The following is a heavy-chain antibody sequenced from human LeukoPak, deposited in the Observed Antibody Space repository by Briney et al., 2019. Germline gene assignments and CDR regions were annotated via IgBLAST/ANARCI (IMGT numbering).Heavy chain of an antibody. V-gene: IGHV3-53*01. CDR2: VYYSTT. Sequence: GGSLRLSCAASGFTVSSNYMSWVRQAPGKGLEWVSAVYYSTTYYADSVKGRFTISRDNSKNTLYLQMNSLRAEDTAVYYCARDLEPGIAAAGTYFDLWGRGTLVTVSS. CDR3: ARDLEPGIAAAGTYFDL. D-gene: IGHD6-13*01. CDR1: GFTVSSNY. J-gene: IGHJ2*01.